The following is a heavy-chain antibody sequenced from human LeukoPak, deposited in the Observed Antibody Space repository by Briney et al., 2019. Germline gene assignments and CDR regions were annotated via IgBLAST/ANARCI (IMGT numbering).Heavy chain of an antibody. Sequence: PGGSLRLSCAASGFTFSSYAMSWVRQAPGKGLEWVSAISGSGGSTYYADSVKGRFTISRDNSKNTLYLQMNSLRAEDTAVYYCARGFVVVPAAYGYWGQGTLVTVSS. J-gene: IGHJ4*02. CDR2: ISGSGGST. CDR3: ARGFVVVPAAYGY. CDR1: GFTFSSYA. D-gene: IGHD2-2*01. V-gene: IGHV3-23*01.